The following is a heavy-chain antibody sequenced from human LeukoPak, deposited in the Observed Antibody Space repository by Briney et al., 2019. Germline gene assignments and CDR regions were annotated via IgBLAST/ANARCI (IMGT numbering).Heavy chain of an antibody. D-gene: IGHD3-22*01. Sequence: GASVKVSCKASGGTFSSYAISWVRQAPGQGLEWIGRIIPIFGTANYAQKFQGRVTITTDESTSTAYMELSSLRSEDTAVYYCARDPYDSSGYYSDYWGQGTLVTVSS. V-gene: IGHV1-69*05. CDR3: ARDPYDSSGYYSDY. CDR1: GGTFSSYA. J-gene: IGHJ4*02. CDR2: IIPIFGTA.